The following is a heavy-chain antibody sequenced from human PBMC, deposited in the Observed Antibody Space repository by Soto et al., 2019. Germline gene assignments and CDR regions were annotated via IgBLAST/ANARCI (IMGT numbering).Heavy chain of an antibody. CDR2: ISSSSSYI. Sequence: GGSLRLSCAASGFTFSSYSMNWVRQAPGKGLEWVSSISSSSSYIYYADSVKGRFTISRDNAKNSLYLQMNSLRAEDTAVYYCARDGSTTGTTSAFDIWGQGTMVTVSS. D-gene: IGHD1-1*01. CDR1: GFTFSSYS. V-gene: IGHV3-21*01. J-gene: IGHJ3*02. CDR3: ARDGSTTGTTSAFDI.